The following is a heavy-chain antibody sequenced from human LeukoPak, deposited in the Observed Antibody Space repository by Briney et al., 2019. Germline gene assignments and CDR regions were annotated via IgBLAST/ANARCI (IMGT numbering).Heavy chain of an antibody. Sequence: GGSLRLSCAASGFTFSSYAMSWVRQAPGKGLEWVSAISGSGGSTYYADSVKGRFTISRDNSKNTLYLQMNSLRAEDTAVYYCAKDLNRGYSSGWSYSDYWGQGTLVTVSS. CDR1: GFTFSSYA. CDR3: AKDLNRGYSSGWSYSDY. CDR2: ISGSGGST. V-gene: IGHV3-23*01. J-gene: IGHJ4*02. D-gene: IGHD6-19*01.